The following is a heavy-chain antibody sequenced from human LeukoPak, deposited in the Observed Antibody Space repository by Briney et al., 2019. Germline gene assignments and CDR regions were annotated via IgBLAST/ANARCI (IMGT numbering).Heavy chain of an antibody. J-gene: IGHJ5*02. Sequence: GGSLRLSCAASGFTVSSNYMSWVRQAPGKGLEWVSVIYSGGSTYYADSVKGRFTISRDNSKNTLYLRMNSLRAEDTAVYYCARVVVVVAATTLTTNNWFDPWGQGTLVTVSS. CDR2: IYSGGST. CDR1: GFTVSSNY. CDR3: ARVVVVVAATTLTTNNWFDP. D-gene: IGHD2-15*01. V-gene: IGHV3-53*01.